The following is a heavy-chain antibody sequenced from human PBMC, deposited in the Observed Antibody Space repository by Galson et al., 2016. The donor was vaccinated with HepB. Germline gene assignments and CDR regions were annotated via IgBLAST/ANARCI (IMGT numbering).Heavy chain of an antibody. V-gene: IGHV4-31*03. Sequence: TLSLTCTVSGGSISSGGYYWSWIRQHPGKGLEWIGYIYSTGSTNYNPSLKSRFTISVGTSKNTSSLNVTSMTAADTAVYYCARTGAVKSGNHFPEYWGQGTLVTVSS. J-gene: IGHJ4*02. CDR3: ARTGAVKSGNHFPEY. CDR1: GGSISSGGYY. D-gene: IGHD1-14*01. CDR2: IYSTGST.